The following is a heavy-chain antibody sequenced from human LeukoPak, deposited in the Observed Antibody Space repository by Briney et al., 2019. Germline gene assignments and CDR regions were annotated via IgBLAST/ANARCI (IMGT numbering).Heavy chain of an antibody. J-gene: IGHJ4*02. D-gene: IGHD3-10*01. CDR1: GGSFSGYY. V-gene: IGHV4-34*01. Sequence: SETLSLTCAVYGGSFSGYYWSWIRQPPGKGLEWIGEINHSGSTNYNPSLKSRVTISVDTSKNQFSLKLSSVTAADTAVYYCARGPWRGSGAKEGFVYWGQGTLVTVSS. CDR2: INHSGST. CDR3: ARGPWRGSGAKEGFVY.